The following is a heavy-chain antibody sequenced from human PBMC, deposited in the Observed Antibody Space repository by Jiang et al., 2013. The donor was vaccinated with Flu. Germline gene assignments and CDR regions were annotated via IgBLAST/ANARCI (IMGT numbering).Heavy chain of an antibody. D-gene: IGHD5-24*01. Sequence: VQLVESGGGLVQPGGSLRLSCAASGFTFSNYWMSWVRQAPGKGLEWVANIKEDGSAKYYVDSVKGRFTISRDNADNSLYLQMNSLRADDTAVYYCGNFEMPTSYWGQGTLVTVSS. V-gene: IGHV3-7*03. CDR3: GNFEMPTSY. J-gene: IGHJ4*02. CDR1: GFTFSNYW. CDR2: IKEDGSAK.